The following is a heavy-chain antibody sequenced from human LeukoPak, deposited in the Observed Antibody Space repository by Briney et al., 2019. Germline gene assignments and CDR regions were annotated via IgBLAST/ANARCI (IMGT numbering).Heavy chain of an antibody. CDR1: GFTFSSHY. D-gene: IGHD2-2*02. Sequence: GGSLRLSCAASGFTFSSHYMSWVRQAPGKGLEWVSIIYSGGSTYSADSVKGRFTISRDNSKNTLYLQMKSLRGEDTAVYYCARSYTPRSFDYWGQGTLVTVSS. CDR2: IYSGGST. J-gene: IGHJ4*02. CDR3: ARSYTPRSFDY. V-gene: IGHV3-66*01.